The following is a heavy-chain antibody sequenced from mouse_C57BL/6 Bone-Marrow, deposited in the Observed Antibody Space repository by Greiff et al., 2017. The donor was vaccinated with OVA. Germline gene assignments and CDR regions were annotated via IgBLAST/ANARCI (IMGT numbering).Heavy chain of an antibody. CDR3: VRHDDGYPYAMDY. J-gene: IGHJ4*01. V-gene: IGHV10-1*01. CDR1: GFSFNTYA. CDR2: IRSKSNNYAT. Sequence: VQLKESGGGLVQPKGSLKLSCAASGFSFNTYAMNWVRQAPGKGLEWVARIRSKSNNYATYYADSVKDRFTISRDDSESMLYLQMNNLKTEDTAMYYCVRHDDGYPYAMDYWGQGTSVTVSS. D-gene: IGHD2-3*01.